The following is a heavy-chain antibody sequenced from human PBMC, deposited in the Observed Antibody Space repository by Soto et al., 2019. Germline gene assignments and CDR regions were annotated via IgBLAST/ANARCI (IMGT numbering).Heavy chain of an antibody. D-gene: IGHD4-4*01. CDR1: GFTFSSYW. CDR3: ARGATVTTGELSY. CDR2: IKQDGSEK. Sequence: PGGSLRLSCAASGFTFSSYWMSWVRQAPGKGLEWVANIKQDGSEKYYVDSLKGRFTISRDNAKNSLYLQMNSLRAEATAVYYCARGATVTTGELSYWGQGTLVTVSS. V-gene: IGHV3-7*03. J-gene: IGHJ4*02.